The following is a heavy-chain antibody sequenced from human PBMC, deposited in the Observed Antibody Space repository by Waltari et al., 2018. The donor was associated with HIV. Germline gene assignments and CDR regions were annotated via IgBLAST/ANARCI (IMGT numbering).Heavy chain of an antibody. CDR3: AKDYREFGFGGVIGY. D-gene: IGHD3-16*02. CDR1: GFTFSSYG. V-gene: IGHV3-30*02. Sequence: QVQLVESGGGVVQPGGSLRLSCAASGFTFSSYGMHWVRQAPGKGLEWVAFIRYDGSNKYYADSVKGRFTISRDNSKNTLYLQMNSLRAEDTAVYYCAKDYREFGFGGVIGYWGQGTLVTVSS. CDR2: IRYDGSNK. J-gene: IGHJ4*02.